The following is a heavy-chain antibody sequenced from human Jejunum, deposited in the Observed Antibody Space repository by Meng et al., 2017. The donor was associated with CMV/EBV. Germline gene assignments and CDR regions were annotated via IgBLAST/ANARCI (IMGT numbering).Heavy chain of an antibody. D-gene: IGHD5-24*01. CDR3: AKDPSREEA. J-gene: IGHJ5*02. V-gene: IGHV3-23*04. CDR1: GFTFSNYA. Sequence: EVRRVGSGGGLVQPGASVRLSWADSGFTFSNYAMSWVRQARGKGLEWVTTITTSGDATYYADSVRGRFTISRDNSKNTLNLQMNSLRAEDTAVYYCAKDPSREEAWGQGTLVTVSS. CDR2: ITTSGDAT.